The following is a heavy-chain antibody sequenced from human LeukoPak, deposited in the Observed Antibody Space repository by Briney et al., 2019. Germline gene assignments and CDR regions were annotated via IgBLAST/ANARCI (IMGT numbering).Heavy chain of an antibody. Sequence: ASVEVSCKASGYTFTAYYIHWVRQAPGQGREWMGWINPNSGDTNYAQKFQGRVTMTRDTSITTAYMDLTSLTSDDTAVYYCARRLSTWSEGWFDPWGQGTLVTVSS. D-gene: IGHD6-13*01. J-gene: IGHJ5*02. V-gene: IGHV1-2*02. CDR1: GYTFTAYY. CDR2: INPNSGDT. CDR3: ARRLSTWSEGWFDP.